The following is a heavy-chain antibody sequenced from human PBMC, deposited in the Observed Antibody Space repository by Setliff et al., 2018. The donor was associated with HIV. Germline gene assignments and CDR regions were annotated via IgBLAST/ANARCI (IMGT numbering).Heavy chain of an antibody. CDR1: GFTFSDYY. D-gene: IGHD3-22*01. CDR3: ARSYYYDSSVGY. Sequence: PGGSLRLSCAASGFTFSDYYMSWIRQAPGKGLEWVSYISSSGSTIYYADSVKGRFTISRDDAKSSLYLQMNSLRAEDTAVYYCARSYYYDSSVGYWGQGTLVTVSS. J-gene: IGHJ4*02. CDR2: ISSSGSTI. V-gene: IGHV3-11*04.